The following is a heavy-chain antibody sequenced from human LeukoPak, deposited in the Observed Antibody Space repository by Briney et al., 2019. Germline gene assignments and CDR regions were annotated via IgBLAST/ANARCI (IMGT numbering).Heavy chain of an antibody. J-gene: IGHJ4*02. D-gene: IGHD3-3*01. CDR3: ARSCGGITIFGVVIRSYYFDY. CDR2: INHSGSA. Sequence: PSETLSLTCAVYGGSFSGYYWSWIRQPPGKGLEWIGEINHSGSANYNPSLKSRVTISVDTSKNQFSLKLSSVTAADTAVYYCARSCGGITIFGVVIRSYYFDYWGQGTLVTVSS. CDR1: GGSFSGYY. V-gene: IGHV4-34*01.